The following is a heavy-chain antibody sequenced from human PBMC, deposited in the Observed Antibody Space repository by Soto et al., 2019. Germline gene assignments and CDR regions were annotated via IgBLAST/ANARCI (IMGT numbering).Heavy chain of an antibody. CDR1: GFTFSSYA. CDR2: ISGSGVST. V-gene: IGHV3-23*01. J-gene: IGHJ4*02. D-gene: IGHD3-22*01. Sequence: GSLRLSCAASGFTFSSYAMSWVRQAPGKGLEWVSAISGSGVSTYYADSVKGRFTISRDNSKNTLYLQMNSLRAEDTAVYYCAKSLGMYYYDSSGYYHYDYWGQGTLVTVSS. CDR3: AKSLGMYYYDSSGYYHYDY.